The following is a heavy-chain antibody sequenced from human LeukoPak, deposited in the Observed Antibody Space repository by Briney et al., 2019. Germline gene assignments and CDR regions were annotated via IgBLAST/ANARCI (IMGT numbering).Heavy chain of an antibody. Sequence: SETLSLTCNVSGGSISDTSYYWGWIRQPPGKGLDWIGSIYYTGTTYYSPSLKSRVTISVHTSKNHFSLELSSVTAADTAVYYCARQQCNGGSCYSRAIWFDPWGQGTLVTVPS. CDR2: IYYTGTT. D-gene: IGHD2-15*01. CDR1: GGSISDTSYY. V-gene: IGHV4-39*01. J-gene: IGHJ5*02. CDR3: ARQQCNGGSCYSRAIWFDP.